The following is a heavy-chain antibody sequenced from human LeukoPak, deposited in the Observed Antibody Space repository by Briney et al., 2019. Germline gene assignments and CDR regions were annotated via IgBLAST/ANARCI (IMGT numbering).Heavy chain of an antibody. Sequence: GASVKVSCKASGYTFTGYYMHWVRQAPGQGVEWMGRINPNSGGTNYAQKFQGRVTITRDTPISTAYMGLSRLRSDDTAVYYCASSPQYHTNYWGQGTLVTVSS. CDR2: INPNSGGT. D-gene: IGHD2-2*01. CDR3: ASSPQYHTNY. V-gene: IGHV1-2*06. J-gene: IGHJ4*02. CDR1: GYTFTGYY.